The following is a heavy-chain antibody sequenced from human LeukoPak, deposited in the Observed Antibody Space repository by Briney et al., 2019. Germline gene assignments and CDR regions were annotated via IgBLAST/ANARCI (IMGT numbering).Heavy chain of an antibody. D-gene: IGHD6-6*01. CDR3: ATSYSRSSVYFYYGLDV. V-gene: IGHV5-51*01. CDR1: GYSFTTYW. Sequence: GESLKIPCKASGYSFTTYWIAWVRQMPGKGLEWMGVIYPGDSNTKYSPSFRGQVTISADKSSSTAFLQWRSLKASDSAMYYCATSYSRSSVYFYYGLDVWGQGTTVTVSS. J-gene: IGHJ6*02. CDR2: IYPGDSNT.